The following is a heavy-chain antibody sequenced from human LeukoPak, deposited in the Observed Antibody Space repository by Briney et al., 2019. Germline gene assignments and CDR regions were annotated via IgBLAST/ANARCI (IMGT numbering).Heavy chain of an antibody. J-gene: IGHJ6*03. D-gene: IGHD1-1*01. CDR1: GYIFTSYG. Sequence: ASVKVSCKASGYIFTSYGISWVRQAPGQGLEWMGWISAYNGNTNYAQKLQGRVTMTTDTSTSTAYMELRSLRSDDTAVYYCAKGRRPWNPNLYYMDVWGKGTTVTVSS. V-gene: IGHV1-18*01. CDR3: AKGRRPWNPNLYYMDV. CDR2: ISAYNGNT.